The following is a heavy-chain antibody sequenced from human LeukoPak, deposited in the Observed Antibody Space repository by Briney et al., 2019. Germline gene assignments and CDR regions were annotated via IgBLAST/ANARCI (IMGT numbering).Heavy chain of an antibody. D-gene: IGHD5-18*01. Sequence: GGSLRLSCATSGFTFRNHGMHWVRQAPGKGLEWVAVISSDGSATYYVDSVKGRFTVSRDNSKNTLYLQMNSLRAEDTAVYYCARDPDTAMVPVYFGYWGQGTLVTVSS. CDR2: ISSDGSAT. CDR1: GFTFRNHG. V-gene: IGHV3-33*05. J-gene: IGHJ4*02. CDR3: ARDPDTAMVPVYFGY.